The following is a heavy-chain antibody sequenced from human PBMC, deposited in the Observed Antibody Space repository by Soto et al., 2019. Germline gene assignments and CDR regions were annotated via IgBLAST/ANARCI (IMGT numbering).Heavy chain of an antibody. Sequence: SETLSLTFTVSGDSVSSGGNYWSCIRQPPGEGLEWIAYIHYSGSVNYNPSLKSRVTISVDTSKNQVSLRVNSVTAADTAFYYCARGGGYCGSTSCHPYYFDYWGQGPLVTVFS. J-gene: IGHJ4*02. V-gene: IGHV4-61*08. D-gene: IGHD2-2*01. CDR3: ARGGGYCGSTSCHPYYFDY. CDR1: GDSVSSGGNY. CDR2: IHYSGSV.